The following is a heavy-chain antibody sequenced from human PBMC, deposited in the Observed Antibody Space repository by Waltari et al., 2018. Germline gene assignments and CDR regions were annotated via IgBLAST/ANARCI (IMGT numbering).Heavy chain of an antibody. V-gene: IGHV1-8*01. J-gene: IGHJ3*02. D-gene: IGHD3-22*01. CDR2: MNPRGGNT. CDR3: ARGRGYDSGGYDAFHI. CDR1: GYAFPRYD. Sequence: QVQLVQSGAEVKNPGASVKVSCKASGYAFPRYDIHWVRQSPGQGLEWMGWMNPRGGNTRSAQKFQGRVTMTRDTSISTAYMELSSLRSEDTAVFYCARGRGYDSGGYDAFHIWGQGTMVTVSS.